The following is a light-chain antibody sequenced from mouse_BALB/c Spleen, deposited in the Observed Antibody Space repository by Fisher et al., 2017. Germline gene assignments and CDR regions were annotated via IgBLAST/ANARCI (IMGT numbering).Light chain of an antibody. V-gene: IGKV4-57-1*01. J-gene: IGKJ2*01. CDR1: SSISSSN. Sequence: DIVITQTPAIMSASPGEKVTITCSVSSSISSSNLHWYQQKSGTSPKRWIYDTSKLASGVPARFSGSGSGTSYSLTISSVEAEDAATYYCQQYSGYPYTFGGGTKLEIK. CDR2: DTS. CDR3: QQYSGYPYT.